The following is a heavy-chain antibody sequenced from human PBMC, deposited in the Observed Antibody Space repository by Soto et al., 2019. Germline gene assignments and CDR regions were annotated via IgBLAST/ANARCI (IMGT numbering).Heavy chain of an antibody. V-gene: IGHV1-18*01. CDR2: ISGYNGDT. CDR1: GYTFTRHG. J-gene: IGHJ4*02. Sequence: ASVKVCCETSGYTFTRHGISWVRQAPGQGLEWMGWISGYNGDTNYAQKLQGRVTVTRDTSTSTAYMELRSLRSDDTAVYYCARGRYGDYWGQGALVTVSS. D-gene: IGHD1-1*01. CDR3: ARGRYGDY.